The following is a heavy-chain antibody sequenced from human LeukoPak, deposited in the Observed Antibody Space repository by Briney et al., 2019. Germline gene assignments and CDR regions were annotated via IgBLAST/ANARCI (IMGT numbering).Heavy chain of an antibody. D-gene: IGHD3-10*01. CDR1: GASFYSGDYY. V-gene: IGHV4-39*01. J-gene: IGHJ4*01. CDR3: ARRGVFGSDNYFEY. Sequence: SETLSLTCSVLGASFYSGDYYWVWIRQPPGKGLEYIGAVYYSGSTFDNPSLSGRITMSVDTSKNQFSLNLASVTATDTAVYYCARRGVFGSDNYFEYWGQGILVIVSS. CDR2: VYYSGST.